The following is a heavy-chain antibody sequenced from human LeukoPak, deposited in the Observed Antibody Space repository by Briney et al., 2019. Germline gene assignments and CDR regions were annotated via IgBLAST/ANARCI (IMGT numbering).Heavy chain of an antibody. CDR3: AKENYNILTGYKGYGMDV. Sequence: PGGSLRLSCAASGFTFVDYAMHWVRQAPGKGLEWVSGINWNSGSIGYADSVKGRFTISRDNAKNSLYLQMNSLRAEDTALYYCAKENYNILTGYKGYGMDVWGQGTTVTVSS. V-gene: IGHV3-9*01. CDR2: INWNSGSI. CDR1: GFTFVDYA. D-gene: IGHD3-9*01. J-gene: IGHJ6*02.